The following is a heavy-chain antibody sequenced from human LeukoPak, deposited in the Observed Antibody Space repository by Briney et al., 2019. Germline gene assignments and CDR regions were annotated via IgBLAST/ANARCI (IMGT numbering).Heavy chain of an antibody. J-gene: IGHJ6*03. CDR1: GFTLSTFT. V-gene: IGHV3-30-3*01. CDR3: ARQAPRPYYYYMDV. CDR2: ISYDESQK. Sequence: GGSLRLSCTASGFTLSTFTMHWVRHNPGKGLEWVAVISYDESQKWYADSVKGRFTISRDISKNTLYLEMDSLRYEDTAVYYCARQAPRPYYYYMDVWGKGTTVTVSS.